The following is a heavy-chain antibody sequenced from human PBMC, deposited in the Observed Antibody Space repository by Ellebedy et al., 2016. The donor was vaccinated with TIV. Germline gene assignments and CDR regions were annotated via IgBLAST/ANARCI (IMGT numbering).Heavy chain of an antibody. V-gene: IGHV3-11*01. CDR1: GFIFSDYY. CDR2: ISSSGSPI. D-gene: IGHD2-2*01. J-gene: IGHJ5*02. Sequence: GESLKISCAASGFIFSDYYMIWIRQAPGKGLECVSYISSSGSPIYYADSVRGRFTISRDNAKNLLYLQMKSLRAEDTAVYYCARDARFIDHQHNWFDPWGQGTLVTVSS. CDR3: ARDARFIDHQHNWFDP.